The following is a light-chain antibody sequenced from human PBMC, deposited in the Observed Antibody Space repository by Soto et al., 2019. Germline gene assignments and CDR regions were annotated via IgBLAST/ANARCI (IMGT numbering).Light chain of an antibody. V-gene: IGKV3-15*01. Sequence: EVLMTQSPDTLYVSPGERVTFSCRASQSVSDNLAWYQQKPGQGPRLLVYRASTRTLGIPARFSGSESGTEFTLTISSLQSEDFAVYYCQQYNSWPITFGQGTRLEIK. J-gene: IGKJ5*01. CDR1: QSVSDN. CDR3: QQYNSWPIT. CDR2: RAS.